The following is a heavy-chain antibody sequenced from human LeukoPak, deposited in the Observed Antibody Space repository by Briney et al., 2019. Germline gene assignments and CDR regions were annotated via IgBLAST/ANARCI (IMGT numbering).Heavy chain of an antibody. CDR1: GFTFDDYA. J-gene: IGHJ4*02. D-gene: IGHD6-13*01. V-gene: IGHV3-9*01. CDR3: AKDKWRSSSWVDY. Sequence: PGGSLRLSCAASGFTFDDYAMHWVRQAPGKGLEWVSGISWNSGSIGYADSVKGRFTISRDNAKNSLYLQMNSLRAEDTALYYCAKDKWRSSSWVDYWGQGTLVTVSS. CDR2: ISWNSGSI.